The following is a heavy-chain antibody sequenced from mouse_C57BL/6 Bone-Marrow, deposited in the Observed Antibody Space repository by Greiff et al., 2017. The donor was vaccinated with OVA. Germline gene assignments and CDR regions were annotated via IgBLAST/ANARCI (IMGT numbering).Heavy chain of an antibody. J-gene: IGHJ1*03. CDR1: GYTFTSYW. D-gene: IGHD1-1*01. Sequence: VQLQQPGAELVKPGASVKMSCKASGYTFTSYWITWVKQRPGQGLEWIGDIYPGSGSTNYNEKFKSKATLTVDTSSSTAYMQLSSLTSEDSAVYYCARDHYYGSSHWYFDVWGTGTTVTVSS. V-gene: IGHV1-55*01. CDR3: ARDHYYGSSHWYFDV. CDR2: IYPGSGST.